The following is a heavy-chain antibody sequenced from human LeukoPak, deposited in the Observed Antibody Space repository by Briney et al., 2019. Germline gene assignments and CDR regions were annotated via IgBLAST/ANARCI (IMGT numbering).Heavy chain of an antibody. J-gene: IGHJ4*02. V-gene: IGHV3-23*01. CDR2: IFPSGGEI. Sequence: GGSLRLSCAASGFTFSTFAMIWVRQPPGKGLEWVSSIFPSGGEIHYADSVRGRFTISRDNTKSTLSLQMNSLRAEDTAIYYCATYRQVLLPFESWGQGTLVTVSS. CDR3: ATYRQVLLPFES. CDR1: GFTFSTFA. D-gene: IGHD2-8*02.